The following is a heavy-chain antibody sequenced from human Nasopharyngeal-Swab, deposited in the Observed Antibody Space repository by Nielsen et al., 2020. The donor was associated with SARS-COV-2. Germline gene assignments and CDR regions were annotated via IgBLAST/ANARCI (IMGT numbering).Heavy chain of an antibody. D-gene: IGHD6-19*01. V-gene: IGHV4-59*01. CDR3: ARTGYSSGWYFILGY. J-gene: IGHJ4*02. CDR1: GGSISSYY. Sequence: SETLSLTCTVSGGSISSYYWSWIRQPPGKGLEWSGYIYYSGSTHYNPSLKSRVTISVDTSKNQFSLKLSSVTAADTAVYYCARTGYSSGWYFILGYWGQGTLVTVSS. CDR2: IYYSGST.